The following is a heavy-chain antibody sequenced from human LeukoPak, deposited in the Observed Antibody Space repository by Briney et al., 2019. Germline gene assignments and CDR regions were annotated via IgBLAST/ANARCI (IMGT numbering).Heavy chain of an antibody. D-gene: IGHD6-19*01. CDR1: GFTFSTYW. V-gene: IGHV3-74*01. CDR2: ITPDGTST. CDR3: AKAAVAWYYFDY. J-gene: IGHJ4*02. Sequence: GGSLRLSCEASGFTFSTYWMHWVRQAPGKGLVWVSRITPDGTSTTYADSVKGRFTISRDNSKNTLYLQMNSLRAEDTAVYYCAKAAVAWYYFDYWGQGTLVTVSS.